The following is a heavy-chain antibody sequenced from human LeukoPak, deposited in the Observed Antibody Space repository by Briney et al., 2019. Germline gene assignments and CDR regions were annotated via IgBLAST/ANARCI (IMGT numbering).Heavy chain of an antibody. Sequence: SSPALVKPTQTLTLTCTFSGFSLSTSGMCVSWIRQPPGKALEWLALIDWDDDKYYSTSLKTRLTISKDTSKNQVVLTMTNMDPVDTATYYCARTPSYDILTGYFGPGYYYGMDVWGKGTTVTVSS. D-gene: IGHD3-9*01. CDR1: GFSLSTSGMC. J-gene: IGHJ6*04. V-gene: IGHV2-70*01. CDR3: ARTPSYDILTGYFGPGYYYGMDV. CDR2: IDWDDDK.